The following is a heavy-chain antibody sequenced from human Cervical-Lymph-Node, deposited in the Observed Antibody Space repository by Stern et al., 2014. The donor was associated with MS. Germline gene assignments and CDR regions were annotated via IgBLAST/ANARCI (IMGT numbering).Heavy chain of an antibody. Sequence: VQLVESGGGVVQPGRSLRLSCAASGFTFSSYGMHWVRQAPGKGLEWVAVIWDDGSNKYYADSVKGRFTISRDNSKNTLYLQMNSLRAEDTAVYYCARDGKPIAVAGTSWFDPWGQGTLVTVSS. D-gene: IGHD6-19*01. CDR3: ARDGKPIAVAGTSWFDP. CDR2: IWDDGSNK. J-gene: IGHJ5*02. CDR1: GFTFSSYG. V-gene: IGHV3-33*01.